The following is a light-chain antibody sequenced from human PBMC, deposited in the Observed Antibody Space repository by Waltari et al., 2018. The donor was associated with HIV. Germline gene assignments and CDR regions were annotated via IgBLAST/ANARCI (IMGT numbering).Light chain of an antibody. CDR2: EVS. CDR3: SSYIVSNNFWV. V-gene: IGLV2-8*01. CDR1: SSDVGGYNY. Sequence: QSALTQPPSASGSPGQSVTISCTGTSSDVGGYNYVSWYQHHPGKAPKLMIFEVSKRPSGVPDRSSRSKAGDTASLTVSGLQAEDVSGYYCSSYIVSNNFWVFGGGTKLTVL. J-gene: IGLJ3*02.